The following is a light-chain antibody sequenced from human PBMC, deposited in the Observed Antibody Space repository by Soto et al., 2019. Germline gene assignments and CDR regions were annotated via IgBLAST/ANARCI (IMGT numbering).Light chain of an antibody. Sequence: DMRMTQSPSSLAASIGDRAPSPCRASQSIRSRLAWYEQKPGQAPKLLIYDASSLQSGVRSRFRGSRSGTEFTLSRTNLEPDDFATYHRHQYDRYLFGQGTKVDI. J-gene: IGKJ1*01. CDR3: HQYDRYL. V-gene: IGKV1-5*01. CDR2: DAS. CDR1: QSIRSR.